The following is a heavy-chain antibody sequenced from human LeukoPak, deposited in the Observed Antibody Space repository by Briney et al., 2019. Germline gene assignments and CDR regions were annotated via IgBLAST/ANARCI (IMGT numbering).Heavy chain of an antibody. D-gene: IGHD3-10*01. J-gene: IGHJ4*02. CDR2: ISSSSSYI. Sequence: PGGSLRLSCAASGFTFSSYSMNWVRQAPGKGLEWVSSISSSSSYIYYADSVKGRFTISRDNAKNSLYLQMNSLRAEDTAVYYCAKGVYGITMVRGVITLPPYYFDYWGQGTLVTVSS. CDR1: GFTFSSYS. V-gene: IGHV3-21*01. CDR3: AKGVYGITMVRGVITLPPYYFDY.